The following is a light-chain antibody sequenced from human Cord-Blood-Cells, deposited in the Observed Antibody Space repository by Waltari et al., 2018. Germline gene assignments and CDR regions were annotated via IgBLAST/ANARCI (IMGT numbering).Light chain of an antibody. CDR3: QQYNSYFPKRKYT. J-gene: IGKJ2*01. CDR2: KAS. Sequence: IQMTQSPSTLSASVGYRVTIPCLSSQSISSWLAWYQQKPWKAPKLLIYKASSLESGVPSRFSGSGSGTEFTLTISSLQPDDFATYYCQQYNSYFPKRKYTFGQGTKLEIK. V-gene: IGKV1-5*03. CDR1: QSISSW.